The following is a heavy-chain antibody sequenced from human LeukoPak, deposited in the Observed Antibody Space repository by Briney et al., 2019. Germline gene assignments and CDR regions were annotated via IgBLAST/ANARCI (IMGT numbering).Heavy chain of an antibody. J-gene: IGHJ3*02. CDR3: ARTAAGTEDVFDI. CDR1: GYTFTSYA. D-gene: IGHD6-13*01. Sequence: GASVKVSCKASGYTFTSYAMHWVRRAPGQRLEWMGWINAGNGNTKYSQKFQGRVTITTDESTSTAYMELSSLRSEDTAVYYCARTAAGTEDVFDIWGQGTMVTVSS. CDR2: INAGNGNT. V-gene: IGHV1-3*01.